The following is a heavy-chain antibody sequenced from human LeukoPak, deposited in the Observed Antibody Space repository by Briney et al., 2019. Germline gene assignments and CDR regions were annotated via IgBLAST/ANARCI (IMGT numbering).Heavy chain of an antibody. CDR3: AKDRVRPNYYGSGSYRGVHFDY. V-gene: IGHV3-23*01. CDR2: ISGSGGST. CDR1: GFTFSSYA. Sequence: LPGGSLRLSCAASGFTFSSYAMSWVRQAPGKGLEWVSAISGSGGSTYYADSAKGRFTISRDNSKNTLYLQMNSLRAEDTAVYYCAKDRVRPNYYGSGSYRGVHFDYWGQGTLVTVSS. J-gene: IGHJ4*02. D-gene: IGHD3-10*01.